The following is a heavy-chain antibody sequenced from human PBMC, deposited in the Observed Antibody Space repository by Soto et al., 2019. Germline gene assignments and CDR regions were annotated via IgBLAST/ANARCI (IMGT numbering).Heavy chain of an antibody. CDR2: IHRSGVT. V-gene: IGHV4-4*02. CDR1: GGSISSDHF. Sequence: QVQLQQSGPGLVQPSGTLSLTRSVSGGSISSDHFWSWVRQSPGKGLEWLGEIHRSGVTNYNPSLKSRVTISMDKSKNQLSRRLNSVTAADTAVFYCARTLQDTYMSRPFEYWGQGSLVTVSS. D-gene: IGHD5-18*01. CDR3: ARTLQDTYMSRPFEY. J-gene: IGHJ4*02.